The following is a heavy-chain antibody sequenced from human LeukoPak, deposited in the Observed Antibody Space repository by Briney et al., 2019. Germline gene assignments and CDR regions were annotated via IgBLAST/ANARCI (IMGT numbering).Heavy chain of an antibody. J-gene: IGHJ5*02. CDR1: GYTFTSYG. CDR2: ISAYNGNT. CDR3: ARVGGYYDSSGYYGPNWFDP. V-gene: IGHV1-18*01. D-gene: IGHD3-22*01. Sequence: ASVKVSCKASGYTFTSYGISWVRQAPGQGLEWMGWISAYNGNTNYAQKPQGRVTMTTDTSTSTAYMELRSLRSDDTAVYYCARVGGYYDSSGYYGPNWFDPWGQGTLVTVSS.